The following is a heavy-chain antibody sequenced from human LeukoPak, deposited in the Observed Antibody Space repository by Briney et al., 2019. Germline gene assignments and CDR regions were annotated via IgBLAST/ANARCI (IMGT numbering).Heavy chain of an antibody. J-gene: IGHJ6*02. CDR2: IYSGGST. Sequence: GGSLRLSCAASGFTVSSNYMSWVRQAPGTGLGWVSVIYSGGSTYYADSVKGRFTISRDNSKNTLYLQTNSLRADDTAVYYCARDNANTYGMDLWRQATTVTVPS. CDR1: GFTVSSNY. V-gene: IGHV3-53*01. CDR3: ARDNANTYGMDL.